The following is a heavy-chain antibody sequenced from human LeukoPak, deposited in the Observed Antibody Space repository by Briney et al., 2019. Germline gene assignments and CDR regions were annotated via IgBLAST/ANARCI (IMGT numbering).Heavy chain of an antibody. CDR3: ARDSEHYYGLGNYYKYYYYMDV. Sequence: ASVKVSCKASGYTFTSYYMHWVRQAPGQGLEWMGIINPSGGSTSYAQKFQGRVTITADESTSTAYMELSSLRFEDTAVYYCARDSEHYYGLGNYYKYYYYMDVWGKGTTVTISS. J-gene: IGHJ6*03. D-gene: IGHD3-10*01. CDR1: GYTFTSYY. V-gene: IGHV1-46*01. CDR2: INPSGGST.